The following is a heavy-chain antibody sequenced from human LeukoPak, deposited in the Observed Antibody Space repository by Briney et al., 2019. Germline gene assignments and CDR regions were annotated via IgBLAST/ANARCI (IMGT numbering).Heavy chain of an antibody. CDR1: GFTFSSYG. D-gene: IGHD6-19*01. V-gene: IGHV3-30*03. J-gene: IGHJ4*02. Sequence: GRSLRLSCAASGFTFSSYGMHWVRQAPGKGLEWVAVISYDGSNKYYADSVKGRFTISRDNSKNTLYLQMNSLRAEDTAMYYCAREDIAVTGDDYWGQGTLVTVSS. CDR3: AREDIAVTGDDY. CDR2: ISYDGSNK.